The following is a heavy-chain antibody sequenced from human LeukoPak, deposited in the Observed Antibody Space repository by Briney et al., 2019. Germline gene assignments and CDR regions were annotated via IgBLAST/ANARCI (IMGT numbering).Heavy chain of an antibody. CDR3: ARGPLDTAMEGDFDY. J-gene: IGHJ4*02. V-gene: IGHV1-46*01. CDR2: INPSDGST. D-gene: IGHD5-18*01. Sequence: ASVKVSCKASGYTFTSYYMHWVRQAPGQGLEWMGIINPSDGSTSYAQKFQGRVTMTRDTSTSTVYMELSSLRSEDTAVYYCARGPLDTAMEGDFDYWGQGTLVTDSS. CDR1: GYTFTSYY.